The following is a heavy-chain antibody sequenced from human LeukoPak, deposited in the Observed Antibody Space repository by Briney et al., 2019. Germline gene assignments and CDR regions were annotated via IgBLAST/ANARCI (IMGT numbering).Heavy chain of an antibody. J-gene: IGHJ6*03. Sequence: SQTLSLTCTVSGGSISSSSYFWGWIRQPPGKGLEWIRYIYYSGSTNYNPSLKSRVTISVDTSKSHFSLKVNSVTAADTAVYYCARGRYDRSSEAYSYYYMDVWGKGTTVSV. V-gene: IGHV4-61*05. CDR3: ARGRYDRSSEAYSYYYMDV. CDR1: GGSISSSSYF. D-gene: IGHD6-6*01. CDR2: IYYSGST.